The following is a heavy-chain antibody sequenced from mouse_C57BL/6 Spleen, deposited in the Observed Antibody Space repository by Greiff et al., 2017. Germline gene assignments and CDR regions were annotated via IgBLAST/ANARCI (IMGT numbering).Heavy chain of an antibody. CDR3: AKGIYDYADFDY. Sequence: EVQLQQSGPELVKPGASVKISCKASGYSFTGYYMNWVKQSPEKSLEWIGEINPSTGGTTYNQKFKAKATLTVDKSSSTAYMQLKSLTSEDSAVYYCAKGIYDYADFDYWGQGTTRTVSS. J-gene: IGHJ2*01. CDR2: INPSTGGT. D-gene: IGHD2-4*01. CDR1: GYSFTGYY. V-gene: IGHV1-42*01.